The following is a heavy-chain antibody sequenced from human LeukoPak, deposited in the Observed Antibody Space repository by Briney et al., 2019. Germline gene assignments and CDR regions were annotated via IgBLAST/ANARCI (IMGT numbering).Heavy chain of an antibody. CDR2: ISGSGGST. CDR1: GFTFNSYA. D-gene: IGHD5-18*01. V-gene: IGHV3-23*01. J-gene: IGHJ4*02. CDR3: AKDGTWIQLWLAY. Sequence: GGSLRLSCAASGFTFNSYAMSWVRQAPGKGLEWVSAISGSGGSTYYADPVKGRFTMSRDNSKNTLYLQMNSLRAEDTAVYYCAKDGTWIQLWLAYWGQGTLVTVSS.